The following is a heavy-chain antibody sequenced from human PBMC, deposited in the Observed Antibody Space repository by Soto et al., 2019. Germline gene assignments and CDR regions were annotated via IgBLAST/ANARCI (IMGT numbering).Heavy chain of an antibody. J-gene: IGHJ5*02. CDR2: INHSGST. CDR1: GGSFSGYY. Sequence: QVQLQQWGAGLLKPSETLSLTCAVYGGSFSGYYWSWIRQPPGKGLEWIGEINHSGSTNYNPSLKSRVTISVDTSKNQFSLKLSSVTAADSAVYYCARAMYSSSWYEGGLFDPWGQGTLVTVSS. V-gene: IGHV4-34*01. D-gene: IGHD6-13*01. CDR3: ARAMYSSSWYEGGLFDP.